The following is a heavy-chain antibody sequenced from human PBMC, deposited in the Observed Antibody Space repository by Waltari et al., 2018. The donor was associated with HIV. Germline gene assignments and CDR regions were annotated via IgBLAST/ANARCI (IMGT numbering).Heavy chain of an antibody. Sequence: QVQLQQWGAGLLKPSATLSLNCAVYGGSFSGYYWTWIRQSPEKGLEWIGEIKDSGSTNYSPSLKSRVTISVDTSKNQFSLKLTSVTAADTAVYYCARGLRRIPLLTKSQFDFWGQGTPVIVSS. V-gene: IGHV4-34*02. CDR2: IKDSGST. D-gene: IGHD2-8*01. J-gene: IGHJ4*02. CDR3: ARGLRRIPLLTKSQFDF. CDR1: GGSFSGYY.